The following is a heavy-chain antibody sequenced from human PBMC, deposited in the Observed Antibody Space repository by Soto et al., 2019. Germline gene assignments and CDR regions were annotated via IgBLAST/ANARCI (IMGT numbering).Heavy chain of an antibody. CDR2: ISSSGSTI. CDR3: ARENTVTRSSDY. J-gene: IGHJ4*02. V-gene: IGHV3-11*01. CDR1: VFTFSDYY. Sequence: GSLRLSCASSVFTFSDYYMSGIRQAPGKGLEWVSYISSSGSTIYYADSVKGRFTISRDNAKNSLYLQMNSLRAEDTAVYYCARENTVTRSSDYWGQGTLVTVSS. D-gene: IGHD4-17*01.